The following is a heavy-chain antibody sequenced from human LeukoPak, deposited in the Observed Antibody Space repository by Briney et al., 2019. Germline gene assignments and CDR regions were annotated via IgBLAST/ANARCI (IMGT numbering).Heavy chain of an antibody. J-gene: IGHJ6*02. D-gene: IGHD2-15*01. Sequence: SVKVSCTASGGTFSSYAISWVRQAPGQGLEWMGGIIPIFGTANYAQMFQGRVTITADESTSTAYMELSSLRSEDTAVYYCARRLEGVVAAKSQFDYYYYGMDVWGQGTTVTVSS. CDR2: IIPIFGTA. V-gene: IGHV1-69*13. CDR1: GGTFSSYA. CDR3: ARRLEGVVAAKSQFDYYYYGMDV.